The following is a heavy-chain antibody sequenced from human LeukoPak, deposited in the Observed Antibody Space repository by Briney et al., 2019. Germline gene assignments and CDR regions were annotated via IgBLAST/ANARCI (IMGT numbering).Heavy chain of an antibody. CDR1: GGSISSYY. Sequence: SETLSLTCTVSGGSISSYYWSWIRQPPGKGLEWIGYIYYSGSTNYNPSLKSRVTISVDTSKNQFSLKLSSVTAADTAVYYCARVGSTVTDSGDAFDIWGQGTMVTVSS. CDR3: ARVGSTVTDSGDAFDI. D-gene: IGHD4-17*01. J-gene: IGHJ3*02. V-gene: IGHV4-59*01. CDR2: IYYSGST.